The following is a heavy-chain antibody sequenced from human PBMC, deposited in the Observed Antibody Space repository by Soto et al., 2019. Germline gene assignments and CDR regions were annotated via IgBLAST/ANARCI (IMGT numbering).Heavy chain of an antibody. J-gene: IGHJ4*02. V-gene: IGHV1-3*05. CDR3: ARVGSAGAGTGWELLYDFDY. CDR2: INAGNGNT. D-gene: IGHD6-13*01. CDR1: GNTFSSYA. Sequence: QVQLVQSGAEEKKPGASVKVSCKASGNTFSSYAMHWVRQAPGQRLEWMGWINAGNGNTKYSQKFQGRVTITRDTSASTVYMELSSLRSEDTAVYYCARVGSAGAGTGWELLYDFDYWGQGTLVTVSS.